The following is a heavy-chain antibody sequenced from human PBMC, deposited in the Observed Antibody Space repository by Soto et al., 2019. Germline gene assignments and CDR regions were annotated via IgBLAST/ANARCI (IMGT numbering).Heavy chain of an antibody. CDR2: MYPSGST. Sequence: WETLSLTCTVSGGSISSYYWSWIRQPAGKGLEWIGRMYPSGSTNYNPSLKSRVTMSVDTSKNQFSLKLNSVTAADTAVYYCARYCNNATCYRWFDPWGQGTLVTV. D-gene: IGHD2-2*01. CDR1: GGSISSYY. V-gene: IGHV4-4*07. J-gene: IGHJ5*02. CDR3: ARYCNNATCYRWFDP.